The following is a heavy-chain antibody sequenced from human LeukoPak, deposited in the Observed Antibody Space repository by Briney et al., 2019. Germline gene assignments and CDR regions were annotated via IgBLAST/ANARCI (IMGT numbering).Heavy chain of an antibody. CDR3: ALADPGAGYYFDY. CDR2: IYYSGST. CDR1: GGSISSYY. D-gene: IGHD3-10*01. J-gene: IGHJ4*02. V-gene: IGHV4-59*01. Sequence: PSETLSPTCTVSGGSISSYYWSWIRQPPGKGLEWIGYIYYSGSTNYNPSLKSRVTISVDTSKNQFSLKLSSVTAADTAVYYCALADPGAGYYFDYWGQGTLVTVSS.